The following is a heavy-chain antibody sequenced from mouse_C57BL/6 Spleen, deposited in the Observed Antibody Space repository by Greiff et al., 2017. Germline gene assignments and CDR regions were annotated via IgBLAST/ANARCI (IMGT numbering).Heavy chain of an antibody. J-gene: IGHJ2*01. Sequence: VQLQQSGAELARPGASVKLSCKASGYTFTSYGISWVKQRTGQGLEWIGEIYPRSGNTYYNEKFKGKATLTADKSSSTAYIELRSLTSEYSAVYFCASYYGSSFFDYWGQGTTLTVSS. V-gene: IGHV1-81*01. CDR2: IYPRSGNT. CDR3: ASYYGSSFFDY. D-gene: IGHD1-1*01. CDR1: GYTFTSYG.